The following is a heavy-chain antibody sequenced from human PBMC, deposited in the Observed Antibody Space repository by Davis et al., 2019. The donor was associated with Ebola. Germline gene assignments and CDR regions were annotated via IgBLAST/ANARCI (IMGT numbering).Heavy chain of an antibody. Sequence: GESLKISCAASGFTFSDYYMSWIRQAPGKGLEWVANIKQDGSEKYYVDSVKGRFTISRDNAKNSLYLQMNSLRAEDTAVYYCARDDYGGNFGYWGQGTLVTVSS. CDR2: IKQDGSEK. CDR3: ARDDYGGNFGY. V-gene: IGHV3-7*01. J-gene: IGHJ4*02. CDR1: GFTFSDYY. D-gene: IGHD4-23*01.